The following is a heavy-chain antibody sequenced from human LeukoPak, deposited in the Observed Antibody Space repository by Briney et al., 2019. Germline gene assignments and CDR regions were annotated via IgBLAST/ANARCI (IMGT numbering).Heavy chain of an antibody. CDR3: ARRSYYYDSSGYYGY. V-gene: IGHV4-34*01. D-gene: IGHD3-22*01. Sequence: PSETLSLTCAVYGGSFSGYYWSWIRQPPGKGLEWTGEINHSGSTNYNPSLKSRVTISVDTSKNQFSLKLSSVTAADTAVYYCARRSYYYDSSGYYGYWGQGTLVTVSS. CDR2: INHSGST. J-gene: IGHJ4*02. CDR1: GGSFSGYY.